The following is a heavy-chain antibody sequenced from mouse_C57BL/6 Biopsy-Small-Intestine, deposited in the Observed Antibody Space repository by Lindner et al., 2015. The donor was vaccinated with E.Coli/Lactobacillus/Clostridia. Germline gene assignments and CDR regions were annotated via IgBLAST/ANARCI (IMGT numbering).Heavy chain of an antibody. CDR3: VRPLYYGYYYAMDY. D-gene: IGHD2-2*01. J-gene: IGHJ4*01. CDR1: GFSFNTYA. Sequence: VQLQESGGGLVQPKGSLKLSCAASGFSFNTYAMNWVRQAPGKGLGWVARIRSKSNNYATYYADSVKDRFTISRDDSESMLYLQMNNLKTEDTAMYYCVRPLYYGYYYAMDYWGQGTSVTVSS. CDR2: IRSKSNNYAT. V-gene: IGHV10-1*01.